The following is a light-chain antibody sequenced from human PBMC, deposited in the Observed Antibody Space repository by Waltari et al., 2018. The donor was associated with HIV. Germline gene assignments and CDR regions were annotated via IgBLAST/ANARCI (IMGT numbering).Light chain of an antibody. CDR1: SSDIASYVF. J-gene: IGLJ2*01. V-gene: IGLV2-8*01. CDR3: SSYGDSLKVL. CDR2: EVT. Sequence: QSALTQPPSAFGPLRQSVPISCTRSSSDIASYVFVSWFQHHPHSAPKLLLYEVTRRPSTVSDRFSGSRSGNTAFLTVAGLQPDDEATYFCSSYGDSLKVLFGGGTNVTVL.